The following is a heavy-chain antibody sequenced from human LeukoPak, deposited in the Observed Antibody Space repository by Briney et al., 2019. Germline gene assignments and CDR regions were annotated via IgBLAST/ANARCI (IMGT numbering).Heavy chain of an antibody. V-gene: IGHV1-8*03. D-gene: IGHD4-17*01. CDR3: ARISQGYGDYSFDY. J-gene: IGHJ4*02. CDR1: GYTFTSYD. Sequence: ASVKVSCKASGYTFTSYDINWVRQATGQGLEWMGWMNPNSGNTGYAQKFQGRVTITADKSTSTAYMELSSLRSEDTAVYYCARISQGYGDYSFDYWGQGTLVTVSS. CDR2: MNPNSGNT.